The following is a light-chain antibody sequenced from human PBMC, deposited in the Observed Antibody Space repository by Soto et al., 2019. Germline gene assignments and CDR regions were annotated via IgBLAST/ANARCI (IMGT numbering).Light chain of an antibody. CDR2: TNT. V-gene: IGLV1-40*01. CDR1: ISNIGAGYA. CDR3: QSYDSSLSGFYV. J-gene: IGLJ1*01. Sequence: QSVLTQPPSVSGAPGQRVTISCTGSISNIGAGYAVHWYQQLPGTAPKLLIYTNTNRPSGVPDRFSGSKSGTSASLAITGLQAEDEADYYCQSYDSSLSGFYVFGTGTKVT.